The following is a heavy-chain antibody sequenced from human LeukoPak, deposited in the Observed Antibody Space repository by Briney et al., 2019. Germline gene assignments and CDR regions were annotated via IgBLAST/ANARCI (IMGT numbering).Heavy chain of an antibody. CDR2: IYSGDNA. V-gene: IGHV3-53*01. CDR1: GFTVSSNY. CDR3: ARDSDGGYNHYFDY. Sequence: TGGSLRLSCAASGFTVSSNYMSWVRQSPGKGLEWVSVIYSGDNAYYAASVKGRFTISRDNSKNTLYLLMNSLRADDTAMYYCARDSDGGYNHYFDYWGQGTLVTVSS. J-gene: IGHJ4*02. D-gene: IGHD5-24*01.